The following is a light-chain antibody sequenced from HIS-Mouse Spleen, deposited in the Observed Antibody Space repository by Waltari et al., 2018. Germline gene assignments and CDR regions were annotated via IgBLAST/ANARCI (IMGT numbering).Light chain of an antibody. CDR1: SGHSSYA. Sequence: QLVLTQSPSASASLGASVKLTCTLSSGHSSYAIAWHQQQPEKGPRYLMKLNSDGSHSKGDGSPDRFSGSSSGAERYRTISSLQSEDEADYYCQTWGPVVFGGGTKLTVL. CDR2: LNSDGSH. J-gene: IGLJ2*01. CDR3: QTWGPVV. V-gene: IGLV4-69*01.